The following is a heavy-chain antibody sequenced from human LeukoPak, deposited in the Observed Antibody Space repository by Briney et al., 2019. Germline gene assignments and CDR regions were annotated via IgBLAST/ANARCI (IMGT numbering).Heavy chain of an antibody. Sequence: SETLCLTCTVSGVSVSSHVWSWIRQAPGKGLEGIGYIYNSGSTNYNPSLKSRGTMSVDTSKNRFSLMLRSVTAADTAVYYCASAHLPAGAPGYYMDVWGKGTTVTVSS. CDR2: IYNSGST. D-gene: IGHD4/OR15-4a*01. CDR3: ASAHLPAGAPGYYMDV. V-gene: IGHV4-59*02. CDR1: GVSVSSHV. J-gene: IGHJ6*03.